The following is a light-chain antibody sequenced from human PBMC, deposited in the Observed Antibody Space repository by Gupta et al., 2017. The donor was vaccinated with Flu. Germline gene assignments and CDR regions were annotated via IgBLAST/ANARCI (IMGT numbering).Light chain of an antibody. J-gene: IGLJ1*01. V-gene: IGLV2-23*01. CDR2: EGS. CDR3: CSYAGSSTWV. Sequence: QSALTQPASVSGSPGQSITISCPGTSSDVGKYNFVSWYQQHPGKAPKLMIYEGSARPSGVSSRFSGSKSGNTASLTISGLQAEDESDYYCCSYAGSSTWVFGTGNKVTVL. CDR1: SSDVGKYNF.